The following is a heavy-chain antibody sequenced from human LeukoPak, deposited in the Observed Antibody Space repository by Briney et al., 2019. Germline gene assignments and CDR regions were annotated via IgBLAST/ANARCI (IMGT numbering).Heavy chain of an antibody. Sequence: GGSLRLSCAASGFTFSSYAMSWVRQAPGKGLEWVSAISGSGGSTNYADSVKGRFTISRDNSKNTLYLQMNSLRADDTAVYYCAKRSAYSSSWYFPLFDYWGQGTLVTVSS. J-gene: IGHJ4*02. V-gene: IGHV3-23*01. CDR3: AKRSAYSSSWYFPLFDY. CDR2: ISGSGGST. CDR1: GFTFSSYA. D-gene: IGHD6-13*01.